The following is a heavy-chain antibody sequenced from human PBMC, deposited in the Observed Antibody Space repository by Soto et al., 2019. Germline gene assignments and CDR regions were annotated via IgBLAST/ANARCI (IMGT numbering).Heavy chain of an antibody. CDR1: GGTFSTYS. CDR3: TIGSWSGEVFDI. Sequence: QVQLVQSGAEVKKPGSSVKVSCKDSGGTFSTYSMFWVRQAPGQGLEWMGRIIPMLGIRNYAQRFQERVTITADTSTATAHMELSRLRSEDTALYYCTIGSWSGEVFDIWGQGTMVTVSS. CDR2: IIPMLGIR. J-gene: IGHJ3*02. D-gene: IGHD2-21*01. V-gene: IGHV1-69*02.